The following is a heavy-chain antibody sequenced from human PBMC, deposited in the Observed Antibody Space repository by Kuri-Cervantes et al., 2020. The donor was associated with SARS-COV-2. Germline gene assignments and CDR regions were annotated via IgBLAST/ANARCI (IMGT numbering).Heavy chain of an antibody. D-gene: IGHD3-10*01. V-gene: IGHV3-64D*06. J-gene: IGHJ4*02. CDR3: VRDSGDTSESEGAYDY. CDR2: ISSTGRTT. CDR1: GFTFSQYG. Sequence: GESLKISCAVSGFTFSQYGMHWVRQAPGKGLQYVSAISSTGRTTYYADSVKGRFTISRDNSRNTLDLQMSSLRAEDTAVYYCVRDSGDTSESEGAYDYWGQGTLVTVSS.